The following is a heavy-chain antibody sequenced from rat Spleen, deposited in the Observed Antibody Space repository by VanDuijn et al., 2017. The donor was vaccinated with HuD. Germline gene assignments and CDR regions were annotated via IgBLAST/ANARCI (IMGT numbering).Heavy chain of an antibody. CDR1: GFTFSDYY. Sequence: EVQLVESDGGLVQPGRSLKLSCAASGFTFSDYYMAWVRQAPTKGLEWVATINYDGRSTYYRDSVKGRFTISRDNANSTLYLQMDSLRSEDTATYYCAKDDVYYGLPHWFAYWGQGTLVTVSS. D-gene: IGHD1-6*01. CDR2: INYDGRST. CDR3: AKDDVYYGLPHWFAY. J-gene: IGHJ3*01. V-gene: IGHV5-29*01.